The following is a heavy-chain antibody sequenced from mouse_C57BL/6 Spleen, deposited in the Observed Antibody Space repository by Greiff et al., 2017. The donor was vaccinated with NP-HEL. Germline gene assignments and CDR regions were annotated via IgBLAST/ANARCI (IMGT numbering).Heavy chain of an antibody. Sequence: QVQLQQSGTELVKPGASVKLSCKASGYTFTSYWMHWVKQRPGQGLEWIGNINPSNGGTNYNEKFKSKATLTVDKSSSTAYMQLSSLTSEDSAVYYCARDRDDGYYRAWFAYWGQGTLVTVSA. V-gene: IGHV1-53*01. CDR1: GYTFTSYW. CDR3: ARDRDDGYYRAWFAY. D-gene: IGHD2-3*01. CDR2: INPSNGGT. J-gene: IGHJ3*01.